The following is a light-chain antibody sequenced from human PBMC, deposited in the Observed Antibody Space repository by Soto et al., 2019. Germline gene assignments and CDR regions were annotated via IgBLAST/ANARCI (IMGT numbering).Light chain of an antibody. J-gene: IGKJ1*01. V-gene: IGKV1-17*01. CDR1: QGIRNN. CDR3: LHHDSYPRT. CDR2: GAS. Sequence: DIPMTQSPSSLFASVGDRVTITCRASQGIRNNLGGYQQRPGEAPKRLIYGASSLQRGVPSRFSGSGSGTEFNLTISGLRPEDSATYYCLHHDSYPRTFGQGTKLESK.